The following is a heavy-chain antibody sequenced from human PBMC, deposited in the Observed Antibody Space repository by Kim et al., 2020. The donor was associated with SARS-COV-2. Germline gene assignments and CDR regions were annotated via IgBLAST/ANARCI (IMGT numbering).Heavy chain of an antibody. D-gene: IGHD2-15*01. J-gene: IGHJ6*02. CDR2: IKSKTDGGTT. CDR3: TVRLGTVVTSPDEPYYYYGMDV. CDR1: GFTFSNAW. V-gene: IGHV3-15*01. Sequence: GGSLRLSCAASGFTFSNAWMSWVRQAPGKGLEWVGRIKSKTDGGTTDYAAPVKGRFTISRDDSKNTLYLQMNSLKTEDTAVYYCTVRLGTVVTSPDEPYYYYGMDVWGQGTTVTVSS.